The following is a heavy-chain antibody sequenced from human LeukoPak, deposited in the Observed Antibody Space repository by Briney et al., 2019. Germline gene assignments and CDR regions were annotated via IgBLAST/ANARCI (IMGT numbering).Heavy chain of an antibody. Sequence: GGSLRLSRAASGFTFSSYSMNWVRQAPGKGLESVSSISSTSNYIYYADSVKGRFTISRDNAKNSLYLQMNSLRAEDTAVYYCARDRDDSWFYFDYWGQGTLVTVSS. D-gene: IGHD3-22*01. CDR3: ARDRDDSWFYFDY. V-gene: IGHV3-21*01. J-gene: IGHJ4*02. CDR1: GFTFSSYS. CDR2: ISSTSNYI.